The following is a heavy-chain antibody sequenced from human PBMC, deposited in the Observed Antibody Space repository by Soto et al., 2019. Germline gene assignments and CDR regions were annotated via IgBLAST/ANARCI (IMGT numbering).Heavy chain of an antibody. CDR3: ARVGEPTGTDPFDY. CDR1: GGSIRSGGYY. CDR2: IYYSGST. Sequence: QVQLQESGPGLVKPSQTLSLTCTVSGGSIRSGGYYWSWIRQHPGKGLEWIGYIYYSGSTYYNPSLTSRVTISVDTSKNQFSLKLSSVTAADTAVYYCARVGEPTGTDPFDYWGQGTLVTVSS. J-gene: IGHJ4*02. V-gene: IGHV4-31*03. D-gene: IGHD1-1*01.